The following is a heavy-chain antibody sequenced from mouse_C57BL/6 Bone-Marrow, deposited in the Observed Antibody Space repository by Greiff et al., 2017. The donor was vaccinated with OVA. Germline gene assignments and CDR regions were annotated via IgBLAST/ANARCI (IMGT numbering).Heavy chain of an antibody. V-gene: IGHV2-2*01. D-gene: IGHD2-2*01. CDR1: GFSLTSYG. J-gene: IGHJ1*03. Sequence: VKLMESGPGLVQPSQSLSITCTVSGFSLTSYGVHWVRQSPGKGLEWLGVIWSGGSTDYNAAFISRLSISKDNSKSQVFFKMNSLQADDTAIYYSARREWFHWYFDVWGTGTTVTVSS. CDR3: ARREWFHWYFDV. CDR2: IWSGGST.